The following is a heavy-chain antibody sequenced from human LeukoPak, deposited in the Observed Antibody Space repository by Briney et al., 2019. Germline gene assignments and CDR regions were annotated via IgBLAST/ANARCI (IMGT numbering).Heavy chain of an antibody. J-gene: IGHJ6*04. CDR1: GYSFTSYW. V-gene: IGHV5-10-1*01. CDR2: IDPSDSYT. D-gene: IGHD6-19*01. CDR3: ARRGGWSYYYGMDV. Sequence: GESLKISCKGSGYSFTSYWISWVRQMPGKGLEWMGRIDPSDSYTNYSPSFQVHVTISADKSISTASLQWSSLKASDTAMYYCARRGGWSYYYGMDVWGKGTTVTVSS.